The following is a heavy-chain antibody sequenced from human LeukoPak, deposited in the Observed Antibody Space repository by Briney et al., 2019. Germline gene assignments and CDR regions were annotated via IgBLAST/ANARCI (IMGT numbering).Heavy chain of an antibody. V-gene: IGHV3-23*01. CDR1: GFTLYNYA. CDR3: AKVPYSDYGSGRPPFMDV. J-gene: IGHJ6*02. D-gene: IGHD3-10*01. Sequence: PGGSLRLSCAASGFTLYNYAMSWVRQAPGTGLEWVSTISDSGSSTYYADSVRGRFTISRDNSKNTLYLQMDSLRAEDTAIYYCAKVPYSDYGSGRPPFMDVWGQGTTVAVSS. CDR2: ISDSGSST.